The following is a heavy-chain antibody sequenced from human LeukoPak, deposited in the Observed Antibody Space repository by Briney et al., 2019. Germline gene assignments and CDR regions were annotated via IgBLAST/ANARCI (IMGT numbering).Heavy chain of an antibody. Sequence: GGSLRLSCAGSGFSFSDHYIVWVRQAPGKGPEWIGRTRNKVNSDTTEYAASVKGRFSISRDDSKNSLFLQMNSLRPEDTAVYYCSKGYSGLLIYALDVWGQGTRVTVSS. D-gene: IGHD1-26*01. J-gene: IGHJ3*01. CDR2: TRNKVNSDTT. V-gene: IGHV3-72*01. CDR3: SKGYSGLLIYALDV. CDR1: GFSFSDHY.